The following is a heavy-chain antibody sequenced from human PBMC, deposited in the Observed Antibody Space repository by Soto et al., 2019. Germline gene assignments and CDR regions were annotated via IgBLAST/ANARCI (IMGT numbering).Heavy chain of an antibody. D-gene: IGHD2-2*01. CDR3: AKGIVVVPAAFDY. V-gene: IGHV3-74*01. CDR2: ISGSGSST. J-gene: IGHJ4*02. Sequence: GGSLRLSCAASGFTFSSYWMHWVRQAPGKGLVWVSRISGSGSSTCYADSVKGRFTISRDNSKNTVYLQMNSLRAEDTAVYYCAKGIVVVPAAFDYWGQGTLVTVSS. CDR1: GFTFSSYW.